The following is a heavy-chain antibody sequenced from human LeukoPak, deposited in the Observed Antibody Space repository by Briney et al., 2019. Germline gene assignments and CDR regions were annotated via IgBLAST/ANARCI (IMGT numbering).Heavy chain of an antibody. D-gene: IGHD3-16*01. CDR2: IYYSGST. CDR3: ARDPSGEWDRFDP. J-gene: IGHJ5*02. V-gene: IGHV4-59*01. Sequence: SETLSLTCTDSGGSISSYYWSWIRQPPGKGLEWIGYIYYSGSTNYNPSLKSRVTISVDTSKNQFSLKLSSVTAADTAVYYCARDPSGEWDRFDPWGQGTLVTVSS. CDR1: GGSISSYY.